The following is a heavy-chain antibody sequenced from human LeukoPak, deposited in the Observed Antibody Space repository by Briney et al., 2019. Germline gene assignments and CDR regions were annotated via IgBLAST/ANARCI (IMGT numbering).Heavy chain of an antibody. Sequence: GGSLRLSCAASGFTFSSYAMSWVRQAPGKGLEWVSAISGSGGSTYYADSVKGRFTISRDNSKNTLYLQMNSLRAEDTAVYYCAKVPGGSYYDILTGPHLDYWGQGTLVTVSS. D-gene: IGHD3-9*01. J-gene: IGHJ4*02. CDR3: AKVPGGSYYDILTGPHLDY. CDR2: ISGSGGST. CDR1: GFTFSSYA. V-gene: IGHV3-23*01.